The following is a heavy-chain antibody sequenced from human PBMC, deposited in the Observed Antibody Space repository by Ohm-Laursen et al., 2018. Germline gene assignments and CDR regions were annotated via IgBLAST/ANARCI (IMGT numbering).Heavy chain of an antibody. CDR3: ARLSSLDSSRDY. Sequence: TLSLTCPVSGGSISSYYWSWIRQPPGKGLEWIGYIYYSGSTNYNPSLKSRVTISVDTSKNHFSLKLISVTAADTAVYYCARLSSLDSSRDYWGQGTLVTVSS. CDR2: IYYSGST. D-gene: IGHD6-19*01. V-gene: IGHV4-59*08. CDR1: GGSISSYY. J-gene: IGHJ4*02.